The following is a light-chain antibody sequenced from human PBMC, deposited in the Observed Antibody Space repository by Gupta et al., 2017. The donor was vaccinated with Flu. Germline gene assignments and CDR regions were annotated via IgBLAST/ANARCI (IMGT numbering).Light chain of an antibody. CDR1: QNISPY. CDR3: QQRHTTPQT. V-gene: IGKV1-39*01. Sequence: DIQMTQSPSSLSSSVGDRVSITCRASQNISPYLNWYQQKPGKAPKLLIYEESSWQSGVPARFSGSGSGTDFTLTISSRQPEDVATYYCQQRHTTPQTFGQGTKVEVK. J-gene: IGKJ1*01. CDR2: EES.